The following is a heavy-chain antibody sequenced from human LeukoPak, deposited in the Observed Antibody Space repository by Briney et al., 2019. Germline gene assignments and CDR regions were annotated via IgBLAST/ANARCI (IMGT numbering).Heavy chain of an antibody. D-gene: IGHD3-22*01. CDR2: IYYSGST. Sequence: SETLSLTCTVSGGSISSYYWSWIRQPPGKGLEWIGYIYYSGSTNYNPSLKSRVTISVDTSKNQFSLKLSSVTAADTAVYYCAGAWLSSSGTDAFDIWGQGTMVTVSS. V-gene: IGHV4-59*01. CDR1: GGSISSYY. CDR3: AGAWLSSSGTDAFDI. J-gene: IGHJ3*02.